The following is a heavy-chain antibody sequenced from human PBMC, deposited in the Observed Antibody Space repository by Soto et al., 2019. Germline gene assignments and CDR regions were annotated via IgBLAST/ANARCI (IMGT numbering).Heavy chain of an antibody. CDR2: IYHSGST. V-gene: IGHV4-39*07. CDR1: GGSISSSSYY. Sequence: PSETLSLTCTVSGGSISSSSYYWGWIRQPPGKGLEWIGSIYHSGSTNYKPSLKSRVTISVDKSKNQFSLKLSSVTAADTAVYYCARDYDSSAGGAFDIWGQGTMVTVSS. J-gene: IGHJ3*02. CDR3: ARDYDSSAGGAFDI. D-gene: IGHD3-22*01.